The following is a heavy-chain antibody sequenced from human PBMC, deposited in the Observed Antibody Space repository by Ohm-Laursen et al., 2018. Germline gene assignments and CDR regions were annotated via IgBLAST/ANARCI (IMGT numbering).Heavy chain of an antibody. J-gene: IGHJ3*02. CDR1: GFTFSSYW. Sequence: SLRLSCSASGFTFSSYWMHWVRQAPGKGLEWVSAISDSGGSTYYADSVKGRFTLSRDNSKNTQYLQMNSLRAEDTAVYYCAKDRGVVHRGAFDIWGQGTMGTVSS. V-gene: IGHV3-23*01. CDR3: AKDRGVVHRGAFDI. D-gene: IGHD2-15*01. CDR2: ISDSGGST.